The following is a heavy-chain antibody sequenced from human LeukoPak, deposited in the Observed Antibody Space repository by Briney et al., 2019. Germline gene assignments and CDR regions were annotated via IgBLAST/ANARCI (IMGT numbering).Heavy chain of an antibody. CDR3: ARVRWQTYYFDY. CDR2: ISSSGSTI. D-gene: IGHD2-15*01. Sequence: GGSLRLSCAASGFTFSDYYMSWIRQAPGKGLEWVSYISSSGSTIYYADSVKGRFTIPRDNAKNSLYLQMNSLRAEDTAVYYCARVRWQTYYFDYWGQGTLVTVSS. J-gene: IGHJ4*02. CDR1: GFTFSDYY. V-gene: IGHV3-11*01.